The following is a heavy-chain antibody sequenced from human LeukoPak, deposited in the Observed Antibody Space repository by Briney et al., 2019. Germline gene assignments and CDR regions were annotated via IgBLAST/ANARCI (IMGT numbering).Heavy chain of an antibody. V-gene: IGHV1-2*06. CDR1: GYTFTGYY. CDR2: INPNSGGT. Sequence: GASVKVSCKASGYTFTGYYMHWVRQAPGQGLEWMGRINPNSGGTNYAQKFQGRVTMTRDTSISTAYMELSSLRSEDTAVYYCARSGIVARDFDYWGQGTLVTVSS. CDR3: ARSGIVARDFDY. D-gene: IGHD5-12*01. J-gene: IGHJ4*02.